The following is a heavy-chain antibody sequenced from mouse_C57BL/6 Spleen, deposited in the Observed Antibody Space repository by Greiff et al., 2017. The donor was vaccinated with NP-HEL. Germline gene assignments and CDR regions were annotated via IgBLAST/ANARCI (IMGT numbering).Heavy chain of an antibody. CDR3: GRGGDGYGV. CDR2: IDPEDGET. D-gene: IGHD2-2*01. CDR1: GYNITDYY. V-gene: IGHV14-2*01. J-gene: IGHJ1*03. Sequence: VQLQQSGAELVKPGASVKLSCTASGYNITDYYMHWVKQRTEQGLEWIGRIDPEDGETKYAPKFSGKVTISADTSSNTAYLQLSSLTSEDTAVYYCGRGGDGYGVWGTGTTVTVSS.